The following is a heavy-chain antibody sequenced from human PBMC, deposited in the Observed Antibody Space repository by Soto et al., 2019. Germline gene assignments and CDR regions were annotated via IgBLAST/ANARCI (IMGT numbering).Heavy chain of an antibody. CDR1: GYTFTSYG. CDR2: ISAYNGNT. V-gene: IGHV1-18*01. CDR3: ARDTLNYDFWSGYYTNWFDP. D-gene: IGHD3-3*01. J-gene: IGHJ5*02. Sequence: QVQLVQSGAEVKKPGASVKVSCKASGYTFTSYGISWVRQAPGQGLEWMGWISAYNGNTNYAQKLQGRVTMTTDTSTSTAYMELRSLRSDDTAVYYCARDTLNYDFWSGYYTNWFDPWGQGTLVTVPS.